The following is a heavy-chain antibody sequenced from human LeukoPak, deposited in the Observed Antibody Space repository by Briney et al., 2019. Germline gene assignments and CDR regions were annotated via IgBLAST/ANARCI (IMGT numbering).Heavy chain of an antibody. Sequence: ASVKVSCKASGYTFTSYGISWVRQAPGQGLEWMGGIIPIFGTANYAQKFQGRVTITADESTSTAYMELSSLRSEDTAVYYCARPRTRITMIVVIEAFDIWGQGTMVTVSS. J-gene: IGHJ3*02. V-gene: IGHV1-69*13. CDR3: ARPRTRITMIVVIEAFDI. CDR2: IIPIFGTA. CDR1: GYTFTSYG. D-gene: IGHD3-22*01.